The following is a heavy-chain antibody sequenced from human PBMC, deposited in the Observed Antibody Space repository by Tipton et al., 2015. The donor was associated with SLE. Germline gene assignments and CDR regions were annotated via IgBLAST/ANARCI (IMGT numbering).Heavy chain of an antibody. CDR1: GASITRHY. V-gene: IGHV4-59*11. D-gene: IGHD2/OR15-2a*01. Sequence: TLSLTCTVSGASITRHYWTWIRQPPGKGLEWIGYIHYSGSTNYNPSLKNRVTMSVDTSKNQFSLNLKSVTVADTAVYYCARGPFDWGQGTLVTVSS. J-gene: IGHJ4*02. CDR2: IHYSGST. CDR3: ARGPFD.